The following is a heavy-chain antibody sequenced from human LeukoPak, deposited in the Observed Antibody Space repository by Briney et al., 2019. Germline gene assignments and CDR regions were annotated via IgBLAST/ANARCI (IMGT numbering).Heavy chain of an antibody. CDR2: ISGGGDMT. V-gene: IGHV3-23*01. J-gene: IGHJ4*02. CDR1: GFTFSSYA. D-gene: IGHD2-2*01. Sequence: PGGSLRLSCAASGFTFSSYAMSWVRQGPGEGLEWVSAISGGGDMTHYTDSVKGRFTISRDNSRNVLYLQMNSLRAEDTAVYYCAHGSMYQLDYWGQGTLVTVSS. CDR3: AHGSMYQLDY.